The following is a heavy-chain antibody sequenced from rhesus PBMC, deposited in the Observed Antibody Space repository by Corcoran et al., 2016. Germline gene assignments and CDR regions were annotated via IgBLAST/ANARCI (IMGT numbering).Heavy chain of an antibody. CDR1: GYPFTSYY. D-gene: IGHD1-44*02. V-gene: IGHV1-111*02. Sequence: VQLVQSGAEVKKPGTSVKLSCKASGYPFTSYYINWVRQAPGQVLEWMGRVDPEDGEARHAQKFQDRVTITAETSTDTAYMELSSLRSDDTSVYYCATRSNVYGSDAFDFWGQGLRVTVSS. J-gene: IGHJ3*01. CDR3: ATRSNVYGSDAFDF. CDR2: VDPEDGEA.